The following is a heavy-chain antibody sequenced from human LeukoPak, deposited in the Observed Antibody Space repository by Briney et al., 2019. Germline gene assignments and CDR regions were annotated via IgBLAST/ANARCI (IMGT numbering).Heavy chain of an antibody. Sequence: ASETLSLTCIVSGGSISSSSYYWGWIRQPPGKGLEWIGSIYHSGSTYYNPSLKSRVTISVDTSKNQFSLKLSSVTAADTAVYYCARGRGFCSGGSCYWFDPWGQGTLVTVSS. CDR3: ARGRGFCSGGSCYWFDP. J-gene: IGHJ5*02. V-gene: IGHV4-39*07. D-gene: IGHD2-15*01. CDR2: IYHSGST. CDR1: GGSISSSSYY.